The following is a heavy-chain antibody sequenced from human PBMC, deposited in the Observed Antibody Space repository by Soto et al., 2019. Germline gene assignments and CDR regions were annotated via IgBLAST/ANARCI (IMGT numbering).Heavy chain of an antibody. V-gene: IGHV3-11*01. Sequence: GPPRLPYAAAGVTCSDYYVSWIRHAQGKRLEWVSYISSSGSTINYAASVKGRLTISRDNAKNSLYLQMNSLRAGDTAVYYCARVQYSSYPPTIYYLDYWGQGTLVTVSS. D-gene: IGHD6-6*01. CDR2: ISSSGSTI. CDR1: GVTCSDYY. CDR3: ARVQYSSYPPTIYYLDY. J-gene: IGHJ4*02.